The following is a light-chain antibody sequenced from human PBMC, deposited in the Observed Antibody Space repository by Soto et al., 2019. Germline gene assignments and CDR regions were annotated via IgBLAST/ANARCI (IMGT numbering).Light chain of an antibody. V-gene: IGKV3-20*01. CDR3: QLYGSSPLFA. Sequence: EIVLTQSPGTLSSSPEERATLSGRATQSVSSTFLAWDQQKRGQAPRHLSYRASTRATGSQDRFSGSESGTEFTLTISSLEPEDLAVYYCQLYGSSPLFAFGAGNEVDL. J-gene: IGKJ3*01. CDR2: RAS. CDR1: QSVSSTF.